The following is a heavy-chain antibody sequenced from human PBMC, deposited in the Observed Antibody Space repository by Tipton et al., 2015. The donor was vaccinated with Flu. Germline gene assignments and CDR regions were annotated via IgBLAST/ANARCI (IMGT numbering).Heavy chain of an antibody. CDR3: AREWGDAFDI. D-gene: IGHD3-16*01. Sequence: TLSLTCTVSGGSISSSSYHWGWIRQPPGMGLEWIGSVHYSGSTYQNPSLESRVTISVDTSKNQFSLKLSSVTAADTAVYCCAREWGDAFDIWGQGTMVTVSS. CDR1: GGSISSSSYH. CDR2: VHYSGST. V-gene: IGHV4-39*07. J-gene: IGHJ3*02.